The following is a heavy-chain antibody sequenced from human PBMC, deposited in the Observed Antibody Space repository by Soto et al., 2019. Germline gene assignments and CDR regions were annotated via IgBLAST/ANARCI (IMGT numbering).Heavy chain of an antibody. CDR3: AREDYYAARSGSGWFDP. J-gene: IGHJ5*02. CDR1: GASISTGPYS. CDR2: IYHTGST. D-gene: IGHD3-10*01. V-gene: IGHV4-30-2*01. Sequence: QLQLQASGSVVVKPSQTLSLSCAVSGASISTGPYSWTWIRQPPGKGLAWIGYIYHTGSTYYNPTLKRRVTIALDRYKNQFSRNLTSVSAADTAVYYCAREDYYAARSGSGWFDPWGQGTLVIVSS.